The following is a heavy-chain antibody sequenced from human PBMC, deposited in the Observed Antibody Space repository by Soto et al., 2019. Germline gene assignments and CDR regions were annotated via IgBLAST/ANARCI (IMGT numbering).Heavy chain of an antibody. D-gene: IGHD1-1*01. J-gene: IGHJ5*02. Sequence: SETLSLTCTVSGASISGYYWSWIRKSAGKGLEWIGRIYATGTTDHNPSLKSRVMMSVDTSKKQFSLKLRSVTAADTAVYYCVRDGTKTLRDWFDPWGQGISVTVSS. CDR1: GASISGYY. CDR2: IYATGTT. CDR3: VRDGTKTLRDWFDP. V-gene: IGHV4-4*07.